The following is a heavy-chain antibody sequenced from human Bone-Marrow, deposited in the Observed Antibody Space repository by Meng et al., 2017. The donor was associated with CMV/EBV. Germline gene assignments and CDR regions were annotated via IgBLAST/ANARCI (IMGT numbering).Heavy chain of an antibody. Sequence: GGSLRLSCAASGFTFSSYAMHWVRQAPGKGLEWVAVIWYDGSNKYYADSVKGRFTISRDNSKNTLYLQMNSLRAEDTAVYYCAKDYCSSTSCSSFQHWGQGTLVTVSS. V-gene: IGHV3-33*06. CDR1: GFTFSSYA. CDR2: IWYDGSNK. D-gene: IGHD2-2*01. CDR3: AKDYCSSTSCSSFQH. J-gene: IGHJ1*01.